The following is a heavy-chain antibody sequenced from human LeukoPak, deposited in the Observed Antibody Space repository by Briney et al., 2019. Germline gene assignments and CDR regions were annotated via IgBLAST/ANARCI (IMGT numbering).Heavy chain of an antibody. D-gene: IGHD3-10*01. CDR3: ARYGFRGGADV. CDR1: RFTFSSYW. CDR2: IKDDGSEK. J-gene: IGHJ4*02. Sequence: GGSLRLSCAASRFTFSSYWMHWVRQAPGKGLEWVASIKDDGSEKDYVDSVKGRFTISRDNTKNSLYLQMNSLRAEDTAVYYCARYGFRGGADVWGRGTLVTVSP. V-gene: IGHV3-7*01.